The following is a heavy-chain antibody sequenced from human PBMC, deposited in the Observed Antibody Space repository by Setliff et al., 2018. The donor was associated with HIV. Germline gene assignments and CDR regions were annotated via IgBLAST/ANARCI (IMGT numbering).Heavy chain of an antibody. V-gene: IGHV3-21*01. Sequence: GGSLRLSCAASGFTFSTYSMNWVRQAPGKGLEWVSSISSSSRSKYYADSVKGRFTISRDNSKNTLYLQMSSLRVEDTAVYYCVKAVIVVIPAAIFDYWGQGTLVTV. J-gene: IGHJ4*02. CDR3: VKAVIVVIPAAIFDY. CDR2: ISSSSRSK. D-gene: IGHD2-2*01. CDR1: GFTFSTYS.